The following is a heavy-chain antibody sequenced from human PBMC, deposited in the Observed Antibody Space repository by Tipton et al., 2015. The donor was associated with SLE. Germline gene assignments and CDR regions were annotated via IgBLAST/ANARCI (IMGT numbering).Heavy chain of an antibody. CDR3: ARRRDGRAFDI. D-gene: IGHD2-15*01. J-gene: IGHJ4*02. V-gene: IGHV5-10-1*01. Sequence: PSFQGHVTISADKSISTAYLQWSSLKASDTAMYYCARRRDGRAFDIWGQGTLVTVSS.